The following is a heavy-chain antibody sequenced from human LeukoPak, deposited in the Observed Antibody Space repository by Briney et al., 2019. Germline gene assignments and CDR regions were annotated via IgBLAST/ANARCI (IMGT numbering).Heavy chain of an antibody. D-gene: IGHD1-14*01. CDR1: GGFISSSSYY. CDR3: ARQKIGNYFDY. Sequence: PSETLSLTCTVSGGFISSSSYYWGWIRQPPGKGLEWIGSIYYSGSTYYNPSLKSRVTISVDTSKNQFSLKLSSVTAADTAVYYCARQKIGNYFDYWGQGTLVTVAS. J-gene: IGHJ4*02. V-gene: IGHV4-39*01. CDR2: IYYSGST.